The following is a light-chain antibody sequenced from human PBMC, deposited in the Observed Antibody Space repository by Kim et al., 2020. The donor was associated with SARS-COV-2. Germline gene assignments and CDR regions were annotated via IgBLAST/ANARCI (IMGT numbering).Light chain of an antibody. CDR3: QQYGSSRGA. CDR1: QSVDRNS. Sequence: LPPVERATLSCRASQSVDRNSLSWYQHKPGQSPRLLIYGASTRAIDIPDRFSGSGSGTDFTLTITRLEPEDFAVYYCQQYGSSRGAFGQGTKLEI. CDR2: GAS. J-gene: IGKJ2*01. V-gene: IGKV3-20*01.